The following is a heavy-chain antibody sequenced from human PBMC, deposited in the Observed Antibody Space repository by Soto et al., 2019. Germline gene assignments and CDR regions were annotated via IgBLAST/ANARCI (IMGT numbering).Heavy chain of an antibody. V-gene: IGHV3-23*01. D-gene: IGHD3-22*01. CDR1: GFTFSSYA. J-gene: IGHJ4*02. CDR3: ARDYYDSSGYFDY. Sequence: GGSLRLSCAASGFTFSSYAMSWVRQAPGKGLEWVSAISGSGGSTYYADSVKGRFTISRDNSKNTLYLQMNSLRVEDTAVYYCARDYYDSSGYFDYWGQGTLVTVSS. CDR2: ISGSGGST.